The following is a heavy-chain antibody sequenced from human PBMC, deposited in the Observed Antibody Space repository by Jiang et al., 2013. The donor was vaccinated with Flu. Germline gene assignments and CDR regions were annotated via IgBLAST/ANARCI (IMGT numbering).Heavy chain of an antibody. V-gene: IGHV4-31*01. Sequence: GPGLVKPSQTLSLTCTVSGGSISSGGYYWSWIRQHPGKGLEWIGYIYYSGSTYYNPSLKSLVTISVDTSKNQFSLKLSSVTAADTAVYYCARVRGYYNDAFDIWGQGTMVTVSS. CDR1: GGSISSGGYY. J-gene: IGHJ3*02. D-gene: IGHD3-22*01. CDR3: ARVRGYYNDAFDI. CDR2: IYYSGST.